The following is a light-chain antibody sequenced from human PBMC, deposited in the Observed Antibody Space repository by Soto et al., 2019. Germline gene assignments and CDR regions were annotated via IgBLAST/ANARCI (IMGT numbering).Light chain of an antibody. J-gene: IGKJ5*01. Sequence: EIVMTHSPSTLSVSPLEGATLSFRSSQSVVTNLAWYQQKPGQAPRLLIYAASTRATGVPARFSGSGSGTEFTLTIISLQSEDSAIYYCQQYNNWRAITFGQGIRLEIK. CDR1: QSVVTN. CDR3: QQYNNWRAIT. V-gene: IGKV3-15*01. CDR2: AAS.